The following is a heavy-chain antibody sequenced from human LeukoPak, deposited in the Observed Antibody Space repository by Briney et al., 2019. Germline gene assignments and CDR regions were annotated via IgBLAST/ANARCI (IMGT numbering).Heavy chain of an antibody. J-gene: IGHJ5*02. CDR1: GGSISSTTYN. D-gene: IGHD6-13*01. V-gene: IGHV4-39*01. Sequence: PSETLSLTCTVSGGSISSTTYNWGWIRQPPGKGLEWIGSIYYSGSTYYNPSLKSRVTISVDTSKNQFSLKLSSVTAADTAVYYCARQGSGYSCGWYISGVWFDPWGQGTLVTVSS. CDR3: ARQGSGYSCGWYISGVWFDP. CDR2: IYYSGST.